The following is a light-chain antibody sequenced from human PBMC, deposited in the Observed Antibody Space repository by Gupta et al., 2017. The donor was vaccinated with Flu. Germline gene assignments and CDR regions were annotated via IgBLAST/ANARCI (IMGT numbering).Light chain of an antibody. CDR2: EGS. CDR1: SSDVGSYNL. J-gene: IGLJ1*01. CDR3: CSYAGSSTYV. V-gene: IGLV2-23*01. Sequence: SSLPQPASVSGSPRHSITISCTGTSSDVGSYNLVSWYQQHPGKAPKLMIYEGSKRPSGVANRFSGSKAGNTASLTISGLQAEDEADYYCCSYAGSSTYVFGTGTKDTVL.